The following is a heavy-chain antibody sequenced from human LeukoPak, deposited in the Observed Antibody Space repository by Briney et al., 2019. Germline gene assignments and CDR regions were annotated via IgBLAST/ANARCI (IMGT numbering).Heavy chain of an antibody. D-gene: IGHD2-15*01. Sequence: GGSLRLSCAASGFTFSNHAMSWVRQAPGKGLQWVAVISGGGRTTEYADFVKGRLTISRDNSKNTLSLQMNSLTVEDTAIYFCAKNVVVKRYIDFWGQGTLVTVSS. V-gene: IGHV3-23*01. J-gene: IGHJ4*02. CDR3: AKNVVVKRYIDF. CDR1: GFTFSNHA. CDR2: ISGGGRTT.